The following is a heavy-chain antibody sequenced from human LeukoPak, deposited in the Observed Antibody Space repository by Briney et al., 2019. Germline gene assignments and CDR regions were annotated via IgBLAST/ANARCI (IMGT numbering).Heavy chain of an antibody. CDR2: IIPIFGTA. CDR3: ARAAYDFWSGYYH. CDR1: GGTFSSYA. Sequence: SVKVSCKASGGTFSSYAISWVRQAPGQGLEWMGRIIPIFGTANYAQKFQGRVTITTDESTSTAYMELSSLRSEDTAVYYCARAAYDFWSGYYHWGQGTLVTVSS. V-gene: IGHV1-69*05. J-gene: IGHJ4*02. D-gene: IGHD3-3*01.